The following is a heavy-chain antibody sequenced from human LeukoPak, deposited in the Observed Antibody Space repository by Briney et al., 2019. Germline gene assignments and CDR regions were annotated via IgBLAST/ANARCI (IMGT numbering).Heavy chain of an antibody. Sequence: SETLSLTCAVSGDSITSHSWWSWVRQPPGKGLEWIGEVHHGGASNCDPSLERRVTISVDKSKNRFSLNLRSVTAADTATYYCASHVTVLGTRGFDFWGRGTLVTVS. J-gene: IGHJ4*02. CDR2: VHHGGAS. CDR3: ASHVTVLGTRGFDF. D-gene: IGHD6-19*01. CDR1: GDSITSHSW. V-gene: IGHV4-4*02.